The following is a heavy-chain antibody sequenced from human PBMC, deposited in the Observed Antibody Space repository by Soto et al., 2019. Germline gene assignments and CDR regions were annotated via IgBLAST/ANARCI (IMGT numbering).Heavy chain of an antibody. D-gene: IGHD6-13*01. J-gene: IGHJ3*02. CDR2: INHSGST. Sequence: SETLSLTCAVYGGSFSGYYWSWIRQPPGKGLEWIGEINHSGSTNYNPSLKSRVTISVDTSKNQFSLKLSSVTAADTAVYSCARGSSSWYADAFDIWGQGTMVTVSS. CDR1: GGSFSGYY. V-gene: IGHV4-34*01. CDR3: ARGSSSWYADAFDI.